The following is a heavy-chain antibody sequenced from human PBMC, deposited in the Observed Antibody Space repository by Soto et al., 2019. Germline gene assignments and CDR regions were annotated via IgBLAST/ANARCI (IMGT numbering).Heavy chain of an antibody. CDR2: IDTDGGGT. V-gene: IGHV3-74*01. Sequence: EVQLVESGGGLVQPGVSLRVSCAASGFTLRSHRIHWVRQAPGKGLEWVSRIDTDGGGTSYADSVKGRFTISTDNAKNTVYLQMNGLRAEDTAVYYCATVFDLWGQGTLVNVSS. CDR3: ATVFDL. CDR1: GFTLRSHR. J-gene: IGHJ5*02.